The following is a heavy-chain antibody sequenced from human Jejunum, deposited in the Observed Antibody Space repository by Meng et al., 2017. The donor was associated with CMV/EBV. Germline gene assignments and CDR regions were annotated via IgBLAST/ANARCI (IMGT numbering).Heavy chain of an antibody. CDR1: FT. J-gene: IGHJ4*02. CDR2: VSSSSRSK. CDR3: VRVFNYDFWNGYSDYYFDY. Sequence: FTMNGVRQAPGKGLEWVSSVSSSSRSKYYADSVKGRFTISRDNAKNSVYLQMNSLRDEDTAVYYCVRVFNYDFWNGYSDYYFDYWGQGTLVTVSS. V-gene: IGHV3-21*01. D-gene: IGHD3-3*01.